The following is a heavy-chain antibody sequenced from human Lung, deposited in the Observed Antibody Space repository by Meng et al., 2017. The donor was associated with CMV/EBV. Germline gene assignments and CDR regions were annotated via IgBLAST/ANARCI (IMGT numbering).Heavy chain of an antibody. CDR1: GFTFSDYY. D-gene: IGHD3-3*01. CDR3: ARDPGPSFWSGYYPGGMDV. Sequence: SLKISXAASGFTFSDYYMSWIRQAPGKGLEWVSYISSSGSTIYYADSVKGRFTISRDNAKNSLYLQMNSLRAEDTAVYYCARDPGPSFWSGYYPGGMDVWGQGTTVXVSS. CDR2: ISSSGSTI. V-gene: IGHV3-11*01. J-gene: IGHJ6*02.